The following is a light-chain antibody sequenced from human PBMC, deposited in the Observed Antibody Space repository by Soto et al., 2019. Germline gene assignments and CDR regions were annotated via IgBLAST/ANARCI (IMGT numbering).Light chain of an antibody. CDR3: AAWDDSLNVV. V-gene: IGLV1-44*01. CDR2: SNN. CDR1: SSNIGSNT. Sequence: QSVLTQPPSASGTPGQRVTISCSGSSSNIGSNTVNWYQQLPGTAPKLLIYSNNQRPSGVTDRFSGSKSGTSASLAISGLQSEDEADYYCAAWDDSLNVVFGGGTKVTV. J-gene: IGLJ2*01.